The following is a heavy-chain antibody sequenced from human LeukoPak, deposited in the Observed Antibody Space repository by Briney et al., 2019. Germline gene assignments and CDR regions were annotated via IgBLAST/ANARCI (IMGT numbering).Heavy chain of an antibody. CDR3: ARDWGYSTFDY. Sequence: GGSLRLSCAASAFTFSNYWMSWVRQAPGKGLEWVANIKEDGSEINYVDSVKGRFIISRDNAKNSLYLQMNSLRVDDTAVYYCARDWGYSTFDYWGQGTLVTVSS. D-gene: IGHD4-23*01. J-gene: IGHJ4*02. CDR1: AFTFSNYW. CDR2: IKEDGSEI. V-gene: IGHV3-7*01.